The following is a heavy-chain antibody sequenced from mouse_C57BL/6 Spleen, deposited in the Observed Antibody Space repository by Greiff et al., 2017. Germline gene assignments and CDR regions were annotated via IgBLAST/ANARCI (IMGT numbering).Heavy chain of an antibody. CDR2: IDPEDGET. CDR3: AMGLITTVVDYFDY. V-gene: IGHV14-2*01. Sequence: VQLKQSGAELVKPGASVKLSCTASGFNIKDYYMHWVKQRTEQGLEWIGRIDPEDGETKYAPKFPGKATITADTSSNTAYLQLSSLTSEDTAVYYCAMGLITTVVDYFDYWGQGTTLTVSS. D-gene: IGHD1-1*01. CDR1: GFNIKDYY. J-gene: IGHJ2*01.